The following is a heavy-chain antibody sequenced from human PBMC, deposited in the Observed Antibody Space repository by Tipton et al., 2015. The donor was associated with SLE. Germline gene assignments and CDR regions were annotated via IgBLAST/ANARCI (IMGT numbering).Heavy chain of an antibody. CDR1: GGSMIAYY. D-gene: IGHD2-15*01. V-gene: IGHV4-59*08. Sequence: TLSLTCTVSGGSMIAYYWSWIRQSPGKGLEWIGCVYDSGSTNYNPPLKSRVTVSIDTSKNQFSLTLSSVTAADTALYYCARIREIRWYAMDVWGQGTTVIVSS. CDR2: VYDSGST. J-gene: IGHJ6*02. CDR3: ARIREIRWYAMDV.